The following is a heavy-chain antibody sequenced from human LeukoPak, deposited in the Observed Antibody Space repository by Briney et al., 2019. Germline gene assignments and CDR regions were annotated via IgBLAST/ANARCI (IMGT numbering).Heavy chain of an antibody. J-gene: IGHJ4*02. D-gene: IGHD1-26*01. V-gene: IGHV3-49*05. CDR1: GFTFGDYA. Sequence: NPGGSLRLSCAASGFTFGDYAMSWFRQAPGKGLEWVGFIRSKAFGGTTEHAASVKGRFTISRDDSKSIAYLQMNSLKTEDTAVYYCARAVSGTYWVSWFWGQGTLVTVSS. CDR2: IRSKAFGGTT. CDR3: ARAVSGTYWVSWF.